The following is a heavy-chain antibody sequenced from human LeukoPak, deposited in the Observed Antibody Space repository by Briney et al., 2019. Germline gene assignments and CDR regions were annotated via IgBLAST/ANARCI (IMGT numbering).Heavy chain of an antibody. CDR1: GFTVSSDY. CDR2: IYSGGST. CDR3: ARGLGSGTYTQYYMDV. V-gene: IGHV3-53*01. D-gene: IGHD3-10*01. J-gene: IGHJ6*03. Sequence: GGSLRLSCAASGFTVSSDYMTWVRQAPGKGLEWVSLIYSGGSTYYADSEKGRFTISRDNFKNTLYLQMNSLRAEDTAVYYCARGLGSGTYTQYYMDVWGKGTTVTVSS.